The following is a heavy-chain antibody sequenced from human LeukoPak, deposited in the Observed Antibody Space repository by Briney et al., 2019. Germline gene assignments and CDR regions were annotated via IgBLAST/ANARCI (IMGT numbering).Heavy chain of an antibody. CDR3: ARALFSGSSWLYYYYGMDV. CDR1: GGTFSSYA. J-gene: IGHJ6*02. V-gene: IGHV1-69*13. D-gene: IGHD6-13*01. Sequence: ASVKVSCKASGGTFSSYAISWVRQAPGQGLEWMGGIIPIFGTANYAQKFQGRVTITADESTSTAYMELSSLRSEDTAVYYCARALFSGSSWLYYYYGMDVWGQGATVIVSS. CDR2: IIPIFGTA.